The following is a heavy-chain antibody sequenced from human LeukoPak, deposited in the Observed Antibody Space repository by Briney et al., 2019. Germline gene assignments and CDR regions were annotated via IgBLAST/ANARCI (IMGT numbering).Heavy chain of an antibody. CDR2: ISGSGGST. CDR1: GFTFSSYA. D-gene: IGHD4-11*01. Sequence: PGGSLRLSCAASGFTFSSYAMSWVRQAPGKGLEWVSAISGSGGSTYYADSVKGRFTISRDNSKNTLYLQMNSLRAEDTAVYYCAKPPFYSNYVFYYYMDVWGKGTTVTVSS. CDR3: AKPPFYSNYVFYYYMDV. J-gene: IGHJ6*03. V-gene: IGHV3-23*01.